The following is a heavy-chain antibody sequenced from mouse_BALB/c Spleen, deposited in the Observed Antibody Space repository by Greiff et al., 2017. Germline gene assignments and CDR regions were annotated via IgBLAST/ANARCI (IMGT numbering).Heavy chain of an antibody. CDR1: GYTFTDYA. V-gene: IGHV1S137*01. CDR2: ISTYSGNT. D-gene: IGHD2-14*01. Sequence: VQLQQSGPELVRPGVSVKISCKASGYTFTDYAMHWVKQSHAKSLEWIGAISTYSGNTNYNQKFKGKATMTVDKSSSTAYMELGRLTSEDSAMYDWERYDCGRGTRFADWGQGTLVTVSA. CDR3: ERYDCGRGTRFAD. J-gene: IGHJ3*01.